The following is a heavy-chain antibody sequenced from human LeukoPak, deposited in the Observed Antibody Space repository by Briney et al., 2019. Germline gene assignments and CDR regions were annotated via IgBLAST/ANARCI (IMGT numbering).Heavy chain of an antibody. Sequence: PGGSLRLSCAASGFTFSDFGMHWVRQAPGRGLEWVAVISYDGNNKYYADSVKGRFTISRDNAKNTLYLQMNSLRAEDTAVYYCARARSGSAFDYWGQGTLVTVSS. V-gene: IGHV3-30*03. CDR3: ARARSGSAFDY. CDR2: ISYDGNNK. J-gene: IGHJ4*02. CDR1: GFTFSDFG. D-gene: IGHD3-22*01.